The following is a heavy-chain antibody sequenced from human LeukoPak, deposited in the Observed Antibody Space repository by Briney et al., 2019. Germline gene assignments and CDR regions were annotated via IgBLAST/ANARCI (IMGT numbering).Heavy chain of an antibody. CDR2: IYYSGST. D-gene: IGHD3-22*01. J-gene: IGHJ4*02. V-gene: IGHV4-59*01. CDR3: AREAGSSGYFDY. CDR1: GGSISSYY. Sequence: SETLSLTCTVSGGSISSYYWSRIRQPPGKGLEWIGYIYYSGSTNYNPSLKSRVTISVDTSKNQFSLKLSSVTAADTAVYYCAREAGSSGYFDYWGQGTLVTVSS.